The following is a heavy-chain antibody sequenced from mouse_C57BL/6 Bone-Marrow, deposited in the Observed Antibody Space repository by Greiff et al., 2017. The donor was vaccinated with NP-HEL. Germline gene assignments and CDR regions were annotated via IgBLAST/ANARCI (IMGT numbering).Heavy chain of an antibody. J-gene: IGHJ2*01. Sequence: VQLQQSGAELARPGASVKLPCKASGYTFTSYGISWVKQRTGQGLEWIGEIYPRSGNTYYNEKFKGKATLTADKSSSTAYMELRSLTSEDSAVYYCARDSSGYNFDYWGQGTTLTVSS. V-gene: IGHV1-81*01. D-gene: IGHD3-2*02. CDR1: GYTFTSYG. CDR2: IYPRSGNT. CDR3: ARDSSGYNFDY.